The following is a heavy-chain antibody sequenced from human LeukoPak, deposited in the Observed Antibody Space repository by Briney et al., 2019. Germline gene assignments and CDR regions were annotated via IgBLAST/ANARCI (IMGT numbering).Heavy chain of an antibody. CDR1: GGSISSSSYY. J-gene: IGHJ4*02. V-gene: IGHV4-39*01. Sequence: PSETLSLTGTVSGGSISSSSYYWGWIRQPPGKGLEWIGSIYYSGSTYYNPSLKSRVTISVDTSKNQFSLKLSSVTAADTAVYYCARQGGSGSYYQQLLIPIDYWGQGTLVTVSS. CDR3: ARQGGSGSYYQQLLIPIDY. CDR2: IYYSGST. D-gene: IGHD3-10*01.